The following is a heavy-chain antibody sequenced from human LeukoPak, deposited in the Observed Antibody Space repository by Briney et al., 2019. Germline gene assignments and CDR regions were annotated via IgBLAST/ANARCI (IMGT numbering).Heavy chain of an antibody. Sequence: SETLSLTCTVSGGSISSYYWSWIRQPPGKGLEWIGYIYYSGSTNYNPSLKSRVTISVDTSKNRFSLKLSSVTAADTAVYYCARGDVRYYGSGSYGYWGQGTRVTVSS. D-gene: IGHD3-10*01. V-gene: IGHV4-59*01. CDR3: ARGDVRYYGSGSYGY. CDR2: IYYSGST. J-gene: IGHJ4*02. CDR1: GGSISSYY.